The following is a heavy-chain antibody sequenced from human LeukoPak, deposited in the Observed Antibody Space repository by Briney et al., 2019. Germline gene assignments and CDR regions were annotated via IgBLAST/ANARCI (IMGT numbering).Heavy chain of an antibody. D-gene: IGHD3-3*01. Sequence: GASVKVSCEASGYTFTSYGISWVRQAPGQGLEWMGWISAYNGNTNYAQKLQGRVTMTTDTSTSTAYMELRSLRSDDTAVYYCARDPEEYDFWSGYYISYFDYWGQGTLVTVSS. V-gene: IGHV1-18*01. CDR3: ARDPEEYDFWSGYYISYFDY. CDR2: ISAYNGNT. CDR1: GYTFTSYG. J-gene: IGHJ4*02.